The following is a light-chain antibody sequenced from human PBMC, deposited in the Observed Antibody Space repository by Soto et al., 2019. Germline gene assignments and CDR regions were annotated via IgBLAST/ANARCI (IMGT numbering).Light chain of an antibody. CDR3: CSYAGTPYV. V-gene: IGLV2-23*02. Sequence: QSVLTQRASVSGSPGQSITFSCTGTGSDVGSYNLVSWYQQHPGKAPKLMIYEVSKRPSGVSNRFPGSKSGNTASLTISGLQAEDEADYYCCSYAGTPYVFGTGTKVTVL. J-gene: IGLJ1*01. CDR2: EVS. CDR1: GSDVGSYNL.